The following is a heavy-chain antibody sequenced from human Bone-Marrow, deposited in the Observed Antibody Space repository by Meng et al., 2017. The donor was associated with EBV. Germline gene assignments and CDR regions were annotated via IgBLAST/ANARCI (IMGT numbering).Heavy chain of an antibody. V-gene: IGHV3-74*01. CDR1: GFTLSSYW. CDR2: INPDGSVI. D-gene: IGHD2-21*01. Sequence: VQGMWSGGGLVQPGGSLRPSCAASGFTLSSYWVHWVRQAPGKGLVWVSRINPDGSVINYADSVKGRFTISRDNAKNTVYLQMNNLRADDTAVYYCAKDCFGDKDSWGQGTLVTVSS. CDR3: AKDCFGDKDS. J-gene: IGHJ4*02.